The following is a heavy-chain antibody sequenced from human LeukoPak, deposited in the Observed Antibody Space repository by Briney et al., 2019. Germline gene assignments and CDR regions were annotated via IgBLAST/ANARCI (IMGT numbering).Heavy chain of an antibody. CDR2: IKQDGSEK. V-gene: IGHV3-7*05. Sequence: GGSLRLSCAASGFTFRSHWMNWVRQAPGKGLEWVANIKQDGSEKYYVDSVKGRFTISRDNAKNSLYLQMNSLRAEDTAVYYCARDAFLWFGERGYFQHWGQGTLVTVSS. CDR3: ARDAFLWFGERGYFQH. J-gene: IGHJ1*01. D-gene: IGHD3-10*01. CDR1: GFTFRSHW.